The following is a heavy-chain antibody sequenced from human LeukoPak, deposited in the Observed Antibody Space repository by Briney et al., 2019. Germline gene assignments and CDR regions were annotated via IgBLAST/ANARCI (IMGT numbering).Heavy chain of an antibody. J-gene: IGHJ5*02. CDR3: ARVLDNWFDP. V-gene: IGHV4-34*01. CDR1: GGSFSGYY. CDR2: INHSGST. Sequence: PSETLSLTCAVYGGSFSGYYWSWIRQPPGKGLEWIGEINHSGSTNYNPSLKSRVTTSVDTSKNQFSLKLSSVTAADTAVYYCARVLDNWFDPWGQGTLVTVSS.